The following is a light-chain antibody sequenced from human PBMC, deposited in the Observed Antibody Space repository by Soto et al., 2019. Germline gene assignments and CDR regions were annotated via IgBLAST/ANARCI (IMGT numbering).Light chain of an antibody. V-gene: IGKV1-17*03. Sequence: DIQMTQSPSAMSASVGERVTISCRASHNINYYLAWFQQKPGKVPKRLIYSASSLQSGVPSRFSGSGSGTEFTLTITGLQPEDTAIYYCLQQNSYPLTFGGGTKVEIK. J-gene: IGKJ4*01. CDR1: HNINYY. CDR3: LQQNSYPLT. CDR2: SAS.